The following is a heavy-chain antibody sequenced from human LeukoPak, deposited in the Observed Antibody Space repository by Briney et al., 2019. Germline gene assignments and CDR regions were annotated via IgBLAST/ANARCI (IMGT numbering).Heavy chain of an antibody. D-gene: IGHD3-22*01. V-gene: IGHV3-23*01. CDR1: GYSISSGYY. CDR3: AKGRAGNYYYDSSDY. Sequence: SSETLSLTCTVSGYSISSGYYWGWIRQPPGKGLEWVSAISGSGSSTYYAASVKGRFTISRDNSKNTLYLQMNSLRAEDTAVYYCAKGRAGNYYYDSSDYWGQGTLVTVSS. J-gene: IGHJ4*02. CDR2: ISGSGSST.